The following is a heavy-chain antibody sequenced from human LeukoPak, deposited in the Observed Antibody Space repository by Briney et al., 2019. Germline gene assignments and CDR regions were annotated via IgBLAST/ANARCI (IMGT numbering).Heavy chain of an antibody. Sequence: GESLKISCKGSGYSFTNYWIGWVRQMPGKGLEWMGIIYPGDSDTRYSPSFQGQVTISADKSISTAYLQWSSLKASDTAMYYCARAYYDILTGSGDFDYWGQGTLVTVSS. CDR2: IYPGDSDT. V-gene: IGHV5-51*01. J-gene: IGHJ4*02. CDR3: ARAYYDILTGSGDFDY. CDR1: GYSFTNYW. D-gene: IGHD3-9*01.